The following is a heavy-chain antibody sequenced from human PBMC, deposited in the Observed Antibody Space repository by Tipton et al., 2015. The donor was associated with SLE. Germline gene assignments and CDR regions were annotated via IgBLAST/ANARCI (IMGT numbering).Heavy chain of an antibody. J-gene: IGHJ5*02. Sequence: LRLSCTVSGDSITTANYDWSWIRQHPGKGLEWIGYIYYGKTTYYIPSLESRVTISTDTSRNQFSLKLDSPTAADTALYYCARTDPRGWFDPWGQGTLVTVSS. V-gene: IGHV4-31*03. CDR1: GDSITTANYD. CDR2: IYYGKTT. D-gene: IGHD3-10*01. CDR3: ARTDPRGWFDP.